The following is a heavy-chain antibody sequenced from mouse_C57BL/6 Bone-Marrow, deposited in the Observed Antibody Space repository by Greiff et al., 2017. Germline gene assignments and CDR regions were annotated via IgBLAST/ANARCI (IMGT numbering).Heavy chain of an antibody. CDR3: ASRYYGSSYVYWYLDV. D-gene: IGHD1-1*01. CDR2: IYPGSGST. Sequence: QVQLQQPGAELVKPGASVKMSCKASGYTFTSYWITWVKQRPGQGLEWIGDIYPGSGSTNYNEKFKSKATLTVDTSSSTAYMQLSSLTSEHSAVYYCASRYYGSSYVYWYLDVWGRGTTVTVSA. CDR1: GYTFTSYW. V-gene: IGHV1-55*01. J-gene: IGHJ1*03.